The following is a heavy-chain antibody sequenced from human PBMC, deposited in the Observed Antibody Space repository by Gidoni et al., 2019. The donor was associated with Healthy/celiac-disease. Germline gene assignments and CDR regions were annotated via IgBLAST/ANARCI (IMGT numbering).Heavy chain of an antibody. CDR1: GFTFSTYD. V-gene: IGHV3-13*01. J-gene: IGHJ6*02. D-gene: IGHD6-19*01. Sequence: EVQLVESGGDLVQPGGSLRLPCISSGFTFSTYDMHWVRQATGKGLEWVSGIGTASDTHYLGSVKGRFTISRENARNSLYLQMHSLTAEDTAVYDCRRGPFERAGAVPGTSDYDFYGMDVWGQGTTVTFSS. CDR3: RRGPFERAGAVPGTSDYDFYGMDV. CDR2: IGTASDT.